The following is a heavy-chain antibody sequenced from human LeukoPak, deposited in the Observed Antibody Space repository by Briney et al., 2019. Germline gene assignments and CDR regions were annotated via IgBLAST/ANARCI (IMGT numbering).Heavy chain of an antibody. Sequence: GSSVKVSCKASGGTFSSYAISLVRQAPGQGLEWMGGIIPIFGTANYAQKFQGRVTITADESTSTAYMELSSLRSEDTAVYYCATGYSSGWYYSKDYWGQGTLVTVSS. CDR1: GGTFSSYA. CDR3: ATGYSSGWYYSKDY. CDR2: IIPIFGTA. J-gene: IGHJ4*02. V-gene: IGHV1-69*01. D-gene: IGHD6-19*01.